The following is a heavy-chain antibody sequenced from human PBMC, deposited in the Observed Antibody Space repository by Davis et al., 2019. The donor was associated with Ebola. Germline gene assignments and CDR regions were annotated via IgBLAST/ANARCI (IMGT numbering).Heavy chain of an antibody. V-gene: IGHV4-30-2*01. J-gene: IGHJ6*02. CDR1: GGSITSNSYS. CDR3: ARHGHYGMDV. CDR2: IYHSGST. Sequence: LRLSCAVSGGSITSNSYSWNWIRQPPGKGLEWIGCIYHSGSTYYNPSLKSRVTISVDRSKNQFSLRLSSVTAADTAVYYCARHGHYGMDVWGQGTTVTVSS.